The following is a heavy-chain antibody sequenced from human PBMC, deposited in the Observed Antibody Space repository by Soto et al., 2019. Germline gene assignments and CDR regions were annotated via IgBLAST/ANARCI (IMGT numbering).Heavy chain of an antibody. CDR3: ARELYDSTYFDS. CDR2: IYWDDDH. Sequence: QITLKESGPPLVRPTQTLTLTCTFSGFSLSTSRVGVGWIRQPPGKALEWLALIYWDDDHRYSPSLETRLTIAKDTSKNQVVLTMTKLDPADTATYYCARELYDSTYFDSWGQGTLVTVSS. J-gene: IGHJ4*02. V-gene: IGHV2-5*02. CDR1: GFSLSTSRVG. D-gene: IGHD1-7*01.